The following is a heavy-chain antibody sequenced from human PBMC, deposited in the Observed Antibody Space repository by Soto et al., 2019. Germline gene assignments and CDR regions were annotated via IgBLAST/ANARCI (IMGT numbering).Heavy chain of an antibody. CDR2: IIPIFGTA. Sequence: GASVKVSCKASGGTFSSYAISWVRQAPGQGLEWMGGIIPIFGTANYAQKFQGRVTITADESTSTAYMELSSLRSEDTAVYYCASGYYDSSGYYLSFDYWGQGTLVTV. CDR1: GGTFSSYA. CDR3: ASGYYDSSGYYLSFDY. D-gene: IGHD3-22*01. J-gene: IGHJ4*02. V-gene: IGHV1-69*13.